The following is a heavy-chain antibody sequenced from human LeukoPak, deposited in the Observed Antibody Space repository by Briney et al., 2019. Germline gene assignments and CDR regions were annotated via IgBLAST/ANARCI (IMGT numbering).Heavy chain of an antibody. J-gene: IGHJ4*02. CDR1: GGTFSSYA. CDR3: ASSGLGRYRSGRMGGFVY. V-gene: IGHV1-69*05. D-gene: IGHD5-18*01. CDR2: IIPIFDTV. Sequence: SVKVSCKASGGTFSSYAISWVRQAPGQGLEWMGRIIPIFDTVNYAQKFQGRVTITTDESTSTAYMELSSLRSEDTAVYYCASSGLGRYRSGRMGGFVYWGQGTLVTVSS.